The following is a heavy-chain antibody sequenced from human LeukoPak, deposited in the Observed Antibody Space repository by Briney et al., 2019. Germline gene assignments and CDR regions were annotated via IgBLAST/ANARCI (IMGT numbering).Heavy chain of an antibody. D-gene: IGHD7-27*01. V-gene: IGHV4-59*11. CDR2: INYSGST. J-gene: IGHJ4*02. Sequence: PSETLSLTCTVSGGSISSHYWSWIRQSPGKGLEWIGYINYSGSTNYNPSLQSRVTISVDTSKNQLSLKVTSVTAADTAVYYCARASSGPYYFDFWGQGTLVTVSS. CDR3: ARASSGPYYFDF. CDR1: GGSISSHY.